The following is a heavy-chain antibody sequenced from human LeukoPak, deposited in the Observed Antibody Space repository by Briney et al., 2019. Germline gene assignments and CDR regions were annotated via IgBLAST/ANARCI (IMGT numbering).Heavy chain of an antibody. CDR3: ARRMVRGVITSAFDY. J-gene: IGHJ4*02. CDR1: GYIFNDYW. CDR2: IYPDDSDT. V-gene: IGHV5-51*01. Sequence: GESLKISCKGSGYIFNDYWIDWVRQMPGKGLEWMGIIYPDDSDTRYSPSSQGQVTISADKSISTAYLQWSSLKASDTAMYYCARRMVRGVITSAFDYWGQGTLVTVSS. D-gene: IGHD3-10*01.